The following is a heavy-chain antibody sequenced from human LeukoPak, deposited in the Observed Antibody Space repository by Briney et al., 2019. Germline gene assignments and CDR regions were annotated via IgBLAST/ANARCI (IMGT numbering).Heavy chain of an antibody. CDR3: ARRSGVPAAIGAFDI. Sequence: ASVKVSCKASGYTFAGYYMHWVRQAPGQGLEWMGWFNTNSGGTNYAQKFQGRVTMTRDTSISSAYMELSRLRSDDTAVYYCARRSGVPAAIGAFDIWGQGTMVTVSS. CDR2: FNTNSGGT. J-gene: IGHJ3*02. V-gene: IGHV1-2*02. D-gene: IGHD2-2*01. CDR1: GYTFAGYY.